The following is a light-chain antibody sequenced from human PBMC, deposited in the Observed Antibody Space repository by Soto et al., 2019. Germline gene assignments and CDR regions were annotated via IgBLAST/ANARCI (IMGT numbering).Light chain of an antibody. Sequence: EIVLTQSPGTLSLSPGERATLSCRASQSVSSSYLAWYQQKPGQAPRPLIYGASSRAIGIPDRFSGSGSGTDFTLTISGLVPEDFAVYYCQQYGSSPWTFGQGTKVEIK. CDR3: QQYGSSPWT. J-gene: IGKJ1*01. CDR1: QSVSSSY. CDR2: GAS. V-gene: IGKV3-20*01.